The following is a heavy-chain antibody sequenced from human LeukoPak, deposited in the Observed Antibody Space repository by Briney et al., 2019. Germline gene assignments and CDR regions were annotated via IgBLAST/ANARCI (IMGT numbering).Heavy chain of an antibody. CDR2: ISYDGSDK. CDR1: GFTFSLYT. D-gene: IGHD3-10*02. Sequence: PGGSLRLSCAASGFTFSLYTMHWVRQAPGEGLEWVAVISYDGSDKYYADSVKGRFTISRDNAKNSLYLQMNSLRAEDTAVYYCAELGITMIGGVWGKGTTVTISP. CDR3: AELGITMIGGV. V-gene: IGHV3-30*04. J-gene: IGHJ6*04.